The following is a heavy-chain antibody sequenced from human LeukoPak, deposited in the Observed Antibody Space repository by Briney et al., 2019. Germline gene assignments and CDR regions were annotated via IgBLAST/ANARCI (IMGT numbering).Heavy chain of an antibody. J-gene: IGHJ5*02. D-gene: IGHD2-2*02. Sequence: GASVKVSCKASGYTVTGYYMHWVRQAPGQGLEWMGWINPNSGGTNYAQKFQGRVTMTRDTSISTAYMELSRLRSDDTAVYYCARESCSSTSCYKSWFDPWGQGTLVTVSS. CDR1: GYTVTGYY. V-gene: IGHV1-2*02. CDR2: INPNSGGT. CDR3: ARESCSSTSCYKSWFDP.